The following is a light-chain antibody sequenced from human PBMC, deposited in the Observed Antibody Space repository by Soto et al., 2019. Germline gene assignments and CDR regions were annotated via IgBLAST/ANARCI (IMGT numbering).Light chain of an antibody. CDR3: QQHNNWPLT. V-gene: IGKV3-15*01. CDR2: GAS. Sequence: EIVMTQSPATLSVSPGERATLSCRASQSVSSKLAWYQQKPGQAPRLLVYGASTRATGIPARFSGSGSGTQFTLTISSLQSEDFAVYSCQQHNNWPLTFGGGTKVEIK. J-gene: IGKJ4*01. CDR1: QSVSSK.